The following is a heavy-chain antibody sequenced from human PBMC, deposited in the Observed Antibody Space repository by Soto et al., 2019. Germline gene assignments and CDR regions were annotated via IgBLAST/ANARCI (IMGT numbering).Heavy chain of an antibody. CDR1: GGSISSGGYY. D-gene: IGHD3-3*01. CDR2: INHSGST. Sequence: SETLSLTCTVSGGSISSGGYYWSWIRQPPGKGLEWIGEINHSGSTNYNPSLKSRVTISVDTSKNQFSLKLSSVTAADTAVYYCARDHRAYDFWSGYYAYWGQGTLVTVSS. CDR3: ARDHRAYDFWSGYYAY. V-gene: IGHV4-39*07. J-gene: IGHJ4*02.